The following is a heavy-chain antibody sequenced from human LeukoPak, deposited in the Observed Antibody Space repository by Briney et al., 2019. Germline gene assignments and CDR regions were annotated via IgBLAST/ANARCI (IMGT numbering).Heavy chain of an antibody. V-gene: IGHV4-59*01. D-gene: IGHD4/OR15-4a*01. Sequence: SETLSLTCTVSGGSIRNYYWNWIRQPPGKGLEWIAYIYYSGSTNYNPSLKSRVTISVDTSKNQFSLKLGSVTAADTAVYYFARDFNGANSFDSWGQGTLVTVSS. J-gene: IGHJ4*02. CDR1: GGSIRNYY. CDR3: ARDFNGANSFDS. CDR2: IYYSGST.